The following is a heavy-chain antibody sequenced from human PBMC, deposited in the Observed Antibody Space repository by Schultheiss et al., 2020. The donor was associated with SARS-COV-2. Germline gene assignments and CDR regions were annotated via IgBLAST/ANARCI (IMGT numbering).Heavy chain of an antibody. CDR2: IKSETDGGTT. J-gene: IGHJ6*02. CDR3: TTAVGRPGYYGMDV. Sequence: GGSLRLSCVVSGFTFSNNYMSWVRQAPGKGLEWVGRIKSETDGGTTDYAAPVKGRFTISRDDSKNTLYLQMNSLKTEDTAVYYCTTAVGRPGYYGMDVWGQGTTVTVSS. CDR1: GFTFSNNY. V-gene: IGHV3-15*01. D-gene: IGHD6-6*01.